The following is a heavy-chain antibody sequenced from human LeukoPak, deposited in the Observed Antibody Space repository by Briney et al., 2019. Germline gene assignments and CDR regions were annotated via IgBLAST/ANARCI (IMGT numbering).Heavy chain of an antibody. Sequence: SETLSLTCTVSGGSISSYYWSWIRQPPGKGLEWIGFVSYSGSTNYNPSLKSRVTMSLDTSKRQFSLNLTSVTAADAAMYYCARDPGTNWNLWGQGTLVTVSS. CDR3: ARDPGTNWNL. D-gene: IGHD1-20*01. V-gene: IGHV4-59*01. CDR2: VSYSGST. J-gene: IGHJ4*02. CDR1: GGSISSYY.